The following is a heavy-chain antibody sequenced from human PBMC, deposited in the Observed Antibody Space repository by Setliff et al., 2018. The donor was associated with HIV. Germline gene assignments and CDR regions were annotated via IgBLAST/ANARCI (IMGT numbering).Heavy chain of an antibody. CDR3: AKDLGGIWCFFDY. Sequence: GGSLRLSCAASEFIFSRYAIYWVRQPPGKGLAWVAVISSDGSDKYYADSVRGRFTISRNNSKNTLYLQMNNLRAEDTALYYSAKDLGGIWCFFDYWGQGTLVTVSS. V-gene: IGHV3-30*07. CDR1: EFIFSRYA. CDR2: ISSDGSDK. D-gene: IGHD1-26*01. J-gene: IGHJ4*02.